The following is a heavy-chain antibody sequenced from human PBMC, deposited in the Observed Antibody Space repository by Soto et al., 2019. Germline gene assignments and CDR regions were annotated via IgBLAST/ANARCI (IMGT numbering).Heavy chain of an antibody. V-gene: IGHV4-31*03. CDR1: GDSISSGGSY. J-gene: IGHJ4*02. CDR3: ARELHY. Sequence: SETLSLTCTVSGDSISSGGSYWNWIRQRPGKGLEWMGYIFYSGSFYYTPSPRGRVMMSADTSKNQFYLRLSSVTAADTAVYYCARELHYWGQGTLVTVSS. D-gene: IGHD2-15*01. CDR2: IFYSGSF.